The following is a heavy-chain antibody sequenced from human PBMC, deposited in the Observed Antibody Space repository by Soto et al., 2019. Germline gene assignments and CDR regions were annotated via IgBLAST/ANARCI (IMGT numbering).Heavy chain of an antibody. CDR2: IYSGDST. Sequence: PGGSLRLSCAASGLAVSSNYMSWVRQAPGKGLEWVSVIYSGDSTFYADSVKGRFTVSRDNSKNTLYLQMNNLRAEDTAVYYCARQAGGSLDYWGQGTLVTVSS. D-gene: IGHD5-12*01. CDR3: ARQAGGSLDY. V-gene: IGHV3-53*01. CDR1: GLAVSSNY. J-gene: IGHJ4*02.